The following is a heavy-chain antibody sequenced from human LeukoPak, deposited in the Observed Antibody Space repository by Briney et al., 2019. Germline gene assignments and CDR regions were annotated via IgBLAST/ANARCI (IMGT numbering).Heavy chain of an antibody. CDR3: ARDAAEGYSSSWYLFPYYYYYYMDV. Sequence: ASVKVSCKASGYTFTGYYMHWVRQAPGQGLEWMGWINPNSGGTNYAQKFQGRVTMTRDTSISTAYMELSRLRSDDTAVYYCARDAAEGYSSSWYLFPYYYYYYMDVWGKGTTVTVSS. D-gene: IGHD6-13*01. CDR2: INPNSGGT. V-gene: IGHV1-2*02. J-gene: IGHJ6*03. CDR1: GYTFTGYY.